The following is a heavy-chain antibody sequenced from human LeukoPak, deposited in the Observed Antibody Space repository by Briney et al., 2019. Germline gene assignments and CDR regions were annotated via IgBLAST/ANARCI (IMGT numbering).Heavy chain of an antibody. J-gene: IGHJ3*02. CDR3: ARRKETYYYDSSGYGAFDI. CDR2: INHSGST. CDR1: VGSFSGYY. V-gene: IGHV4-34*01. Sequence: PSETLSLTCAVYVGSFSGYYWSWIRQPPGKGLEWIGEINHSGSTNYNPSLKSRVTISEDTSKNQFSLKLSSVTAADTAVYYCARRKETYYYDSSGYGAFDIWGQGTMVTVSS. D-gene: IGHD3-22*01.